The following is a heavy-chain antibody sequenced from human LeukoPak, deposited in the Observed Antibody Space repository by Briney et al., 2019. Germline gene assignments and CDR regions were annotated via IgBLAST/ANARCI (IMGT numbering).Heavy chain of an antibody. D-gene: IGHD3-16*01. J-gene: IGHJ4*02. Sequence: ASVKVSCKASGYTFTSYYMHWVRQAPGQGLEWMGIIKPSGGPTSYAQKFQGRVTMTRDTSTSTVFMELSSLRSEDTALYHCAREEDGGTFDYWGQGTLVTVSS. CDR3: AREEDGGTFDY. V-gene: IGHV1-46*01. CDR2: IKPSGGPT. CDR1: GYTFTSYY.